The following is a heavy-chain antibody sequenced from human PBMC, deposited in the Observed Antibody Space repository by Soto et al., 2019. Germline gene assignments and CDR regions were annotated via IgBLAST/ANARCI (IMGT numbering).Heavy chain of an antibody. Sequence: SVKVSWKTSGYIFTSYYIHWVRQAPGQGLEWMGIINPSGGTTTYAQKFQGRVTMTRDTSTSTVYMELSSLRSEDTAVYYCARGPATAPDAYWGLGTLVTVSS. CDR1: GYIFTSYY. J-gene: IGHJ4*02. CDR2: INPSGGTT. D-gene: IGHD2-2*01. CDR3: ARGPATAPDAY. V-gene: IGHV1-46*01.